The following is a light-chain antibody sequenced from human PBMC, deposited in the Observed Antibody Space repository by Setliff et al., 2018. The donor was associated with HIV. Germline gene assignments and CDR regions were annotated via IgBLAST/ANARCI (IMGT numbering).Light chain of an antibody. CDR2: EGI. J-gene: IGLJ1*01. CDR1: SSDVGGHNP. CDR3: CSYAGSSAYV. Sequence: QSVLAQPASVSGSPGQSITISCTGTSSDVGGHNPVSWYQQHPGKAPKLMIYEGIKRPSGVSIRFSGSKSGNTASLAISGLQAEDEADYYCCSYAGSSAYVFGTGTKVTVL. V-gene: IGLV2-23*01.